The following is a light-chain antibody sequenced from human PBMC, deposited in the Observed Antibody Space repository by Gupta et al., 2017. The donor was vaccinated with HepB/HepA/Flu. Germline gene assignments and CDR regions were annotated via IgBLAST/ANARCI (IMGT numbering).Light chain of an antibody. V-gene: IGKV1-39*01. Sequence: DIQMTQSPSSLSASVGDRVTITCRASQSISSYLNWYQQKPGKAPKLLIYAASSLQSGVPSRFSGSGSGTDFTLTISSLQPEDFATYYCQQSYSTPLLTFGGGTXVEIK. CDR1: QSISSY. J-gene: IGKJ4*01. CDR2: AAS. CDR3: QQSYSTPLLT.